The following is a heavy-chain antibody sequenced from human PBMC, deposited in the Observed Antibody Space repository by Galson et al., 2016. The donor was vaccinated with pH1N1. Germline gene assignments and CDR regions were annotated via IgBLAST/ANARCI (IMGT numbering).Heavy chain of an antibody. J-gene: IGHJ6*02. CDR3: VRADIVVGEGWYHGMDA. V-gene: IGHV4-4*07. D-gene: IGHD2-2*01. Sequence: ETLSLTCSVSGGSISSHYWSWIRQPAGKGLEWIGRLYKSGSTKYNPSLRSRVTMPGDTSKNQVSLKLSSVSAADTAVYYRVRADIVVGEGWYHGMDAWGQGTTVTVSS. CDR1: GGSISSHY. CDR2: LYKSGST.